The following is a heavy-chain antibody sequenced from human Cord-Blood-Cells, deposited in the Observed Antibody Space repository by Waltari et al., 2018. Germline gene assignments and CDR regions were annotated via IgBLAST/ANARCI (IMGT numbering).Heavy chain of an antibody. J-gene: IGHJ6*02. V-gene: IGHV4-34*01. CDR1: GGSFSGYY. CDR2: IKHSGST. D-gene: IGHD3-22*01. CDR3: ARGGYDSSGYYYYYYYGMDV. Sequence: QVQLHQWGAGLLTPSEPLSLTCAVYGGSFSGYYWSWIRQPPGKGLEWIGEIKHSGSTNYNPSLKSRVTISVDTSKNQFSLKLSSVTAADTTVYYCARGGYDSSGYYYYYYYGMDVWGQGP.